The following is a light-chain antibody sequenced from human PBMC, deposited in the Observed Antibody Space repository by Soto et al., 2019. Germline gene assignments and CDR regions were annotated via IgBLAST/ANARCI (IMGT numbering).Light chain of an antibody. CDR2: GAS. V-gene: IGKV3-15*01. J-gene: IGKJ5*01. CDR3: QQSYSPPPIT. CDR1: QSVNSN. Sequence: EIVMTQSPVTLSVSPGEGATLSCRASQSVNSNLAWYQQKPGQAPRLLIYGASTRATGIPARFSGSGSGTDFTLTIDSLQPEDFATYYCQQSYSPPPITFGQGTRREIK.